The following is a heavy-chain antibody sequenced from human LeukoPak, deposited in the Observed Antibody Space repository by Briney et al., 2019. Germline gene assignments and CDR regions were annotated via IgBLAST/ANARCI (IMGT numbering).Heavy chain of an antibody. J-gene: IGHJ3*01. V-gene: IGHV3-23*01. CDR3: AKIRAPAYDF. CDR2: ISGSGSGDST. Sequence: GGSLRLSCAASGFTFSSYAVNWVRQAPGKGLEWVSAISGSGSGDSTYYADSVKGRFTISRDNSKNTLYLQMNSLRAEDTAVYYCAKIRAPAYDFWGQGTMVTVSS. CDR1: GFTFSSYA. D-gene: IGHD3-3*02.